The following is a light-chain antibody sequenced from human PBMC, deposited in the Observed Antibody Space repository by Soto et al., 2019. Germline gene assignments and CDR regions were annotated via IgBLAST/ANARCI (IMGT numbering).Light chain of an antibody. J-gene: IGKJ1*01. CDR1: QSISSW. CDR2: DAS. Sequence: IQIAPSPSTLSASVGDRVTITCRASQSISSWLAWYQQKPGKAPKLLIYDASSLESGVPSRFSGSGSGTEFTLTISSLQPDDFATYYCQQYNSISFGQGTKVDI. V-gene: IGKV1-5*01. CDR3: QQYNSIS.